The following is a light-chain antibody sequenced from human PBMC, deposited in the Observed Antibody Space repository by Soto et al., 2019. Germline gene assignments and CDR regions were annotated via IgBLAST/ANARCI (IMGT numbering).Light chain of an antibody. Sequence: QSVLTQPPSASGTRGRRVTISCSGSSSNIGSNYVYWYHQLPGTAPKLLIYNNNQWPSGVPDRFSGSKSGTSASLAISGLRSEDEADYHCAAWDDSLSGPVFGGGTKVTVL. CDR2: NNN. CDR1: SSNIGSNY. J-gene: IGLJ2*01. CDR3: AAWDDSLSGPV. V-gene: IGLV1-47*01.